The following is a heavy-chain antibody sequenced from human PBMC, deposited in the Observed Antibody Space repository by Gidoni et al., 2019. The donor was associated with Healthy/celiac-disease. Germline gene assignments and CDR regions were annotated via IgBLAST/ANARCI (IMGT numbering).Heavy chain of an antibody. V-gene: IGHV5-51*01. CDR3: ARPTRDGSGGSCYFGY. Sequence: QLVQSGAEVNKPGESLTISCKGSAYRFTSYWIGWLRQMPGKGLEWMGILSPGDSDTRYSPSFQGQVTIAADKSISTANLQWRRLKASDTAMYYCARPTRDGSGGSCYFGYWGQGTLVTVSS. J-gene: IGHJ4*02. CDR2: LSPGDSDT. D-gene: IGHD2-15*01. CDR1: AYRFTSYW.